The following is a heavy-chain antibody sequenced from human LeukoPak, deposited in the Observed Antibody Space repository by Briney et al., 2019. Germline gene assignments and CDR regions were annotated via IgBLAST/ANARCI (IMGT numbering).Heavy chain of an antibody. CDR3: AREYSSSWYPFDY. CDR2: ISSSRSYI. V-gene: IGHV3-21*01. Sequence: GGPLTLSCAASGFTFSSYSMNGLRHAPGKGVEGFSSISSSRSYIYYEDSLKGRFTISRDNTKNSLYLQMDSLRAEDTAVYYCAREYSSSWYPFDYWGQGTLVTVSS. D-gene: IGHD6-13*01. CDR1: GFTFSSYS. J-gene: IGHJ4*02.